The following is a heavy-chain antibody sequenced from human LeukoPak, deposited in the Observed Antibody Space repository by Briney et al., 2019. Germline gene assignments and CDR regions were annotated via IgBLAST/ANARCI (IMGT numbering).Heavy chain of an antibody. CDR3: AREHYDILTGYNWFDP. J-gene: IGHJ5*02. CDR2: INTNTGNP. D-gene: IGHD3-9*01. CDR1: GYTFTSYA. V-gene: IGHV7-4-1*02. Sequence: GASVKVSCKASGYTFTSYAMNWVRQAPGQGLEWMGWINTNTGNPTYAQGFTGRFVFSLDTSVSTAYLQISSLKAEDTAVYYCAREHYDILTGYNWFDPWGQGTLVTVSS.